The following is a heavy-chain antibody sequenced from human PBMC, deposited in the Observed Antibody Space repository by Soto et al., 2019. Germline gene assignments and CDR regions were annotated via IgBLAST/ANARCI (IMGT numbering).Heavy chain of an antibody. V-gene: IGHV3-48*02. Sequence: GGSLRLSCEASGLTFSTYGFNWVRQAPGKGLEWVSYITSSTTIYYADSVRGRFTTSRGNAKNSLYLQMNSLRDEDTAVYYCARQRNGAGDVWGQGTTVTVSS. D-gene: IGHD1-1*01. CDR2: ITSSTTI. CDR1: GLTFSTYG. J-gene: IGHJ6*02. CDR3: ARQRNGAGDV.